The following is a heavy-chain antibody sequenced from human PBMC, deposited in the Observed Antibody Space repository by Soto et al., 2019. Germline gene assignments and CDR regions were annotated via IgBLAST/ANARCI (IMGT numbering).Heavy chain of an antibody. Sequence: QVQLVQSGAEVKKPGSSVKVSCKASGGTFSSYAISWVRQAPGQGLEWMGGIIPIFGTANYAPKFQGRVTITADESTSTAYMELSSLRSEDTAVYYCATSEQYCSGGSCYRYYYGMDVWGQGTTVTVSS. D-gene: IGHD2-15*01. CDR3: ATSEQYCSGGSCYRYYYGMDV. V-gene: IGHV1-69*01. CDR1: GGTFSSYA. J-gene: IGHJ6*02. CDR2: IIPIFGTA.